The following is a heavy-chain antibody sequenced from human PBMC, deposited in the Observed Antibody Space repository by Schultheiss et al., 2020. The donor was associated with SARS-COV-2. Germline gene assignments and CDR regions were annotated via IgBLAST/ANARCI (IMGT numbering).Heavy chain of an antibody. Sequence: SLKISCAASGFTFSSYAMHWVRQAPGKGLEWVSGISWNSGSIGYADSVKGRFTISRDNSKNTLYLQMNSLRAEDTAVYYCARGDSSSLDWSEYGMDVWGQGTTVTVSS. CDR2: ISWNSGSI. J-gene: IGHJ6*02. V-gene: IGHV3-9*01. D-gene: IGHD3-22*01. CDR3: ARGDSSSLDWSEYGMDV. CDR1: GFTFSSYA.